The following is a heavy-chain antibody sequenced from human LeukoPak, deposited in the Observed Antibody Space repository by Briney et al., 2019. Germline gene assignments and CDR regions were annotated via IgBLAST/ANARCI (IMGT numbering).Heavy chain of an antibody. D-gene: IGHD3-10*01. V-gene: IGHV3-23*01. Sequence: GGSLRLSCAASGFTFSSYAMSWVRQAPGKGLEWVSAISGSGGSTYYADSVKGRFTISRDNSKNTLYLQMNSLRAEDTAVYSCAKEQTYYYGSGSHNWFDPWGQGTLVAVSS. CDR2: ISGSGGST. J-gene: IGHJ5*02. CDR1: GFTFSSYA. CDR3: AKEQTYYYGSGSHNWFDP.